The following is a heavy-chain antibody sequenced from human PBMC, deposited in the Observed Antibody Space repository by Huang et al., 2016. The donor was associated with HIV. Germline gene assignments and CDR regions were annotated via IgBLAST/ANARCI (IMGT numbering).Heavy chain of an antibody. D-gene: IGHD2-21*01. CDR3: AAGYDTYYDI. J-gene: IGHJ3*02. V-gene: IGHV1-24*01. Sequence: QVQLVQSGAEVKKPGASVKVSCQVSGYTLTELSIHWVGQAPGKGLEWIGGFAPEQGETIYTQNFQGRITMNEDTSTDTAYMELHSLRPEDTAVYYCAAGYDTYYDIWGQGTMV. CDR2: FAPEQGET. CDR1: GYTLTELS.